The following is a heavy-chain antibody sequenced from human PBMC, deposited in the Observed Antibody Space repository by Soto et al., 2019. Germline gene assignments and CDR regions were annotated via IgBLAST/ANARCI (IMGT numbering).Heavy chain of an antibody. D-gene: IGHD2-15*01. Sequence: SETLSHTCTVSGGSISSFHWSWIRQPPGKALEWIGYFYYTGGTGATNYNPSLNSRVTISLDASTKQFSLKLTSVTAADTAVYYCARAHCSDGSCPFDFWGQGILVTVSS. CDR3: ARAHCSDGSCPFDF. CDR2: FYYTGGTGAT. V-gene: IGHV4-59*01. CDR1: GGSISSFH. J-gene: IGHJ4*02.